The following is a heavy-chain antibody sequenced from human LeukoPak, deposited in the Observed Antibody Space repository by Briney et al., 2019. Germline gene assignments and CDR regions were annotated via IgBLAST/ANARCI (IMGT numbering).Heavy chain of an antibody. CDR2: INHSGST. CDR1: GGSFSGYY. Sequence: SETLSLTCAVYGGSFSGYYWSWIRQPPGKGLEWIGEINHSGSTNYNPSLKSRVAISVDTSKNQFSLKLSSVTAADTAVYYCARVYDILTGYYGWYNWFDPWGQGTLVTVSS. V-gene: IGHV4-34*01. D-gene: IGHD3-9*01. J-gene: IGHJ5*02. CDR3: ARVYDILTGYYGWYNWFDP.